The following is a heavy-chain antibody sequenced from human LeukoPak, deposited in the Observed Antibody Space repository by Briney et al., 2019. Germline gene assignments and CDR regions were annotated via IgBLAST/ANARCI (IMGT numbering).Heavy chain of an antibody. J-gene: IGHJ5*02. Sequence: GASVKVSCKASGYTFTSYGISWVRQAPGQGLEWMGWISAYNGNTNYAQKLQGRVTMTTDTSTSTAYMELRSLRSDDTAVYYCARVRNNYYDSSGYYFEDWFDPWGQGTLVTVSS. CDR3: ARVRNNYYDSSGYYFEDWFDP. D-gene: IGHD3-22*01. V-gene: IGHV1-18*01. CDR2: ISAYNGNT. CDR1: GYTFTSYG.